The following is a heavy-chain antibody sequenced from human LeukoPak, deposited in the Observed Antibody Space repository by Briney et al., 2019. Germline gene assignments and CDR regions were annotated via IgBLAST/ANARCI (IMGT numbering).Heavy chain of an antibody. Sequence: PSETLSLTCTVSGGSISSNNYYWGWIRQPPGKGLEWIGNIYFSGSTYHNPSLKSRVTMSVDMSKNQFSLKLSSVTAADTALYYCARRGSGFSAFDIWGQGTMVTVSS. CDR2: IYFSGST. CDR1: GGSISSNNYY. J-gene: IGHJ3*02. D-gene: IGHD3-3*01. CDR3: ARRGSGFSAFDI. V-gene: IGHV4-39*01.